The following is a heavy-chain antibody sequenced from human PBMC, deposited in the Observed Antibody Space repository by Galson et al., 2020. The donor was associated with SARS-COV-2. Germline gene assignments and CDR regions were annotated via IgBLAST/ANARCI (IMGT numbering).Heavy chain of an antibody. D-gene: IGHD4-17*01. Sequence: GESLKISCAASGFTFSSYSMNWVRQAPGKGLEWVSSISSSSSYIYYADSVKGRFTISRDNAKNSLYLQMNSLRAEDTAVYYCARVRGYGDYDYFDYWGQGTLVTVSS. J-gene: IGHJ4*02. V-gene: IGHV3-21*01. CDR2: ISSSSSYI. CDR3: ARVRGYGDYDYFDY. CDR1: GFTFSSYS.